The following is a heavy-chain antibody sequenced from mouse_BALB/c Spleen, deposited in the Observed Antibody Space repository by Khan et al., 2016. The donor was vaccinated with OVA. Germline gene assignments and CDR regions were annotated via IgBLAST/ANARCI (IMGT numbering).Heavy chain of an antibody. J-gene: IGHJ3*01. D-gene: IGHD2-4*01. CDR3: TRKDYYDYDPFPY. Sequence: EVKLEESGPGLVKPSQSLSLTCTVTGYSITSEYAWNWIRHFPGNKLEWMGYINYSGNTRYNPSLKSRISITRDTSKNQFFLQLNSVATEDTATXYCTRKDYYDYDPFPYWGQGTLVTVSA. V-gene: IGHV3-2*02. CDR2: INYSGNT. CDR1: GYSITSEYA.